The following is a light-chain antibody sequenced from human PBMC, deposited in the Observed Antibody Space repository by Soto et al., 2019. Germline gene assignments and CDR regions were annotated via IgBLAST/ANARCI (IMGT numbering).Light chain of an antibody. CDR3: QHSGIPPLS. Sequence: EIVLTQSPGTLSLSPGERATLSCRASQSVSSGYLAWYQQKPGQAPRLLIYSASSRATGIPDRFSGSGSGKDLTLTICRLEPEDFALYYCQHSGIPPLSLAGGTKVDVK. J-gene: IGKJ4*01. CDR2: SAS. V-gene: IGKV3-20*01. CDR1: QSVSSGY.